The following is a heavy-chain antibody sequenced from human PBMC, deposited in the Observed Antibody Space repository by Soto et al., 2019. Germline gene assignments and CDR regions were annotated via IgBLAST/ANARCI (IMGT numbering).Heavy chain of an antibody. CDR2: IYHGGGT. D-gene: IGHD2-15*01. CDR3: ATGNVDSMFEY. Sequence: XETLSLPSSVSGGSISSREWWTWVRQAPGKGLEWIGKIYHGGGTNFSPSLRGRVNISIDKSRKFFSLTMNSVTAADTAIYFCATGNVDSMFEYWGRGTLVTVSS. J-gene: IGHJ4*02. CDR1: GGSISSREW. V-gene: IGHV4-4*01.